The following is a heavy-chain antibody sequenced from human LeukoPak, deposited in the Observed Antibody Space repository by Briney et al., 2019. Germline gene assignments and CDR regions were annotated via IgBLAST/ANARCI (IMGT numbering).Heavy chain of an antibody. CDR1: GYTFTGYY. J-gene: IGHJ5*02. V-gene: IGHV1-2*02. Sequence: ASVKVSCKASGYTFTGYYMHWVRQAPGQGLEWMGWINPNSGGTNYAQKFQGRVTMTRDTSISTAYMELSRLRSDDTAVYYCARGFIVVVPAAILTTPNWFDPWGQGTLVTVSS. CDR3: ARGFIVVVPAAILTTPNWFDP. D-gene: IGHD2-2*02. CDR2: INPNSGGT.